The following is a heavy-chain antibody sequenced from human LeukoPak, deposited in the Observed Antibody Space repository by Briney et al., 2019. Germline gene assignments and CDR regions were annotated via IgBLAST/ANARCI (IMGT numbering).Heavy chain of an antibody. D-gene: IGHD6-19*01. Sequence: PGGSLRLSCAASGFTFSTYSMNWVRQVPGKGLEWVSSISSSSYIYYADSVKGRFSISRVNTKNALYLQMNSLRAEDTAVYYCARVRSSGWRYDGFDIWGQGTMVTVSS. CDR1: GFTFSTYS. J-gene: IGHJ3*02. CDR3: ARVRSSGWRYDGFDI. V-gene: IGHV3-21*01. CDR2: ISSSSYI.